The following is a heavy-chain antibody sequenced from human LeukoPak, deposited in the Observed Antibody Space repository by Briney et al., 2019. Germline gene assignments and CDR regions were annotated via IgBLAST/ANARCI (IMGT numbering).Heavy chain of an antibody. CDR2: IYTSGGA. D-gene: IGHD3-10*01. Sequence: SETLSLTCTVSGGSISSYYWSWIRQPAGKGLEWIGRIYTSGGANYNPSLKSRVTMSVDTSKNQFSLKLSSVTAADTAVYYCARGVSPDKIWFGELRYYYYMDVWGKGTTVTVSS. J-gene: IGHJ6*03. V-gene: IGHV4-4*07. CDR1: GGSISSYY. CDR3: ARGVSPDKIWFGELRYYYYMDV.